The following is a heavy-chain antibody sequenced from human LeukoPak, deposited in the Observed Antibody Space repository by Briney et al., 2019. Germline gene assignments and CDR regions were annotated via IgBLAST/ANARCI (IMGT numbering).Heavy chain of an antibody. CDR2: IKPGSGAT. CDR3: ARDHDFGPDY. J-gene: IGHJ4*02. D-gene: IGHD4/OR15-4a*01. CDR1: GYTFTDHY. Sequence: ASVMVSCKASGYTFTDHYMHWLRQAPGQGLEWMGWIKPGSGATNYAQKFQGRFTMSRDMSISTVYMELSSLTSDDTAMYYCARDHDFGPDYWGQGTLVTVSA. V-gene: IGHV1-2*02.